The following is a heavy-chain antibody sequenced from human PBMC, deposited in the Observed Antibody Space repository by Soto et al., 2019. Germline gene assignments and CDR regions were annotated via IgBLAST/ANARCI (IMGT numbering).Heavy chain of an antibody. CDR2: IYSGGST. J-gene: IGHJ4*02. D-gene: IGHD5-18*01. V-gene: IGHV3-53*01. CDR3: ASSRYSYGYLFDY. Sequence: PGGSLRLSCAASGFTVSSNYMSWVRQAPGKGLEWVSVIYSGGSTYYADSVKGRFTISRDNSKNTLYLQMNSLRAEDTAVYYCASSRYSYGYLFDYWGQGTLVTVSS. CDR1: GFTVSSNY.